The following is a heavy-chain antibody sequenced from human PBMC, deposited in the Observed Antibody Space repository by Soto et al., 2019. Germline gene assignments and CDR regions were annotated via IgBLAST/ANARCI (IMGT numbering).Heavy chain of an antibody. J-gene: IGHJ6*02. Sequence: SETLSLTCAVYGGSFSGYYWSWIRQPPGKGLEWIGEINHSGSTNYNPSLKSRVTISVDTSKNQFSLKLSSVTAADTAVYYCARAIYDFWSGYSPYGMDVWGQGTTVTVSS. CDR3: ARAIYDFWSGYSPYGMDV. CDR1: GGSFSGYY. V-gene: IGHV4-34*01. D-gene: IGHD3-3*01. CDR2: INHSGST.